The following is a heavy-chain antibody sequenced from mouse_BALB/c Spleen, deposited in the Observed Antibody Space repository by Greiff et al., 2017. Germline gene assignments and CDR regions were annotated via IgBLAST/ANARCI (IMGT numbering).Heavy chain of an antibody. CDR1: GYSITSGYS. Sequence: EVQLQQSGPDLVKPSQSLSLTCTVTGYSITSGYSWHWIRQFPGNKLEWLGYIHYSGSTNYNPSLKSRISITRDTSKNQFLLQLNSVTTEDTATDYCAGPLGSTRYYAMDYWGQGTSVTVSS. J-gene: IGHJ4*01. V-gene: IGHV3-1*02. CDR3: AGPLGSTRYYAMDY. CDR2: IHYSGST. D-gene: IGHD1-1*01.